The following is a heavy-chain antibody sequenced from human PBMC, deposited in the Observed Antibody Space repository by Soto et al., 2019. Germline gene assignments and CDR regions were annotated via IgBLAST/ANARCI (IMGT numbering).Heavy chain of an antibody. D-gene: IGHD4-17*01. J-gene: IGHJ3*01. CDR3: ARDVGGTVTLEAAFDF. CDR1: DNSISDYY. V-gene: IGHV4-59*01. Sequence: QVQLLASGPGLVKPSETLSLTCTVSDNSISDYYWSWIRQPPGKGLEWIGYIFHNGNTNYNPSLKRRVTMSVDTSKYQFSLRLSSVTAADTALYYCARDVGGTVTLEAAFDFGGQGTMVTVS. CDR2: IFHNGNT.